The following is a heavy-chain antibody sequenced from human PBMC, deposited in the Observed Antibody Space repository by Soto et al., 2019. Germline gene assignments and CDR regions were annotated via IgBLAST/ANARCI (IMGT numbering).Heavy chain of an antibody. CDR2: IYATGTT. CDR3: VRDGTKTLRDWFDP. D-gene: IGHD1-1*01. Sequence: PLSLTCTVSGASISGFYWSWIRKSAGKGLEWIGRIYATGTTDYNPSLKSRVMMSVDTSKKQFSLKLRSVTAADTAVYYCVRDGTKTLRDWFDPWGQGISVTSPQ. J-gene: IGHJ5*02. V-gene: IGHV4-4*07. CDR1: GASISGFY.